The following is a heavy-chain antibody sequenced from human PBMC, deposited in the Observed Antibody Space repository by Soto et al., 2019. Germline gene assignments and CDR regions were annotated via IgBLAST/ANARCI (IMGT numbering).Heavy chain of an antibody. V-gene: IGHV3-23*01. J-gene: IGHJ2*01. CDR1: GCTLSTYA. CDR2: ISGSGGAT. Sequence: EVQLLESGGGLVQPGGSLRLSCTASGCTLSTYAMNWVRRAPGKGLEWVSSISGSGGATYYADSVKGRFTISRDNSQNTLYLQMHSLRAEDTAVYYCAKDFAPNWYFDLWGRGTLVTVSS. CDR3: AKDFAPNWYFDL.